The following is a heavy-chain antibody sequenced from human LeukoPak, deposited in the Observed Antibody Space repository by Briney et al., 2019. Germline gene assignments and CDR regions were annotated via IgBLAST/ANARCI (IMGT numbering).Heavy chain of an antibody. Sequence: SETLSLTCTVSGGSISSYYWSWIRQPPGKGLEWIGYIYDSGSTNYNPSLKSRVTISVDTSKNQFSLKLSSVTAADTAVYYCARDPRMSDYWGQGTLVTVSS. J-gene: IGHJ4*02. CDR1: GGSISSYY. V-gene: IGHV4-59*12. CDR2: IYDSGST. CDR3: ARDPRMSDY.